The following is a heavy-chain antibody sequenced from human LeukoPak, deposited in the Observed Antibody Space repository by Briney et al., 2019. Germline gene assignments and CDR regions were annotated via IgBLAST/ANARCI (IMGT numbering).Heavy chain of an antibody. CDR3: TKARGAGSHDDFDY. CDR2: IDTTGNTI. Sequence: GGSLRLSCAASGFSFSTYSMNWVRQPPRKGLEWVSYIDTTGNTIYYADSVKGRFTVSRDKAKSSLSLQMNSLRVEDTAMYYCTKARGAGSHDDFDYWGQGTLVTVSS. V-gene: IGHV3-48*01. CDR1: GFSFSTYS. J-gene: IGHJ4*02. D-gene: IGHD1-26*01.